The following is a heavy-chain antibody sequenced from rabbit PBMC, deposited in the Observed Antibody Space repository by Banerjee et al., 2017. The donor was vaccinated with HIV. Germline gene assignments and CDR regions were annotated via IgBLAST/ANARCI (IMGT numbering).Heavy chain of an antibody. J-gene: IGHJ2*01. CDR2: INTGSGST. V-gene: IGHV1S40*01. CDR1: GFSLSSSYN. D-gene: IGHD8-1*01. Sequence: QSLEESGGDPVKPGASLTLTCTASGFSLSSSYNMCWVRQAPGKGLEWIGCINTGSGSTWYASWAKGRFTISKTSSTTVTLQVTSLTAADTATYFCARAGSTYATGAFDPWGQGTLVTVS. CDR3: ARAGSTYATGAFDP.